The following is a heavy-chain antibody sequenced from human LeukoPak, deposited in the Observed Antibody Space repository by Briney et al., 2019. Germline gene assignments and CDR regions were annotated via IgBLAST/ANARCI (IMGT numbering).Heavy chain of an antibody. D-gene: IGHD4-11*01. CDR2: ISYDGSNK. CDR3: AKILPDTVTADY. Sequence: GGSLRLSCAASGXTFSSYGMYWVRQAPGKGLEWVAVISYDGSNKYYADSVKGRFTISRDNSKNTLYLQMNSLRAEDTAVYYCAKILPDTVTADYWGRGTLVTVSS. V-gene: IGHV3-30*18. J-gene: IGHJ4*02. CDR1: GXTFSSYG.